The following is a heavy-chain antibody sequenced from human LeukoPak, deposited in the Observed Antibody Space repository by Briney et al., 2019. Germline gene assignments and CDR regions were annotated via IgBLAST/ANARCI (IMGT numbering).Heavy chain of an antibody. CDR1: GFTFSSYS. CDR2: ISSSSSYI. CDR3: ARAYYDFWSGYYSEIEFDY. J-gene: IGHJ4*02. Sequence: GGSLRLSCAASGFTFSSYSMNWVRQAPGKGLEWVSSISSSSSYIYYADSVKGRFTISRGNAKNSLYLQMNSLRAEDTAVYYCARAYYDFWSGYYSEIEFDYWGQGTLVTVSS. D-gene: IGHD3-3*01. V-gene: IGHV3-21*01.